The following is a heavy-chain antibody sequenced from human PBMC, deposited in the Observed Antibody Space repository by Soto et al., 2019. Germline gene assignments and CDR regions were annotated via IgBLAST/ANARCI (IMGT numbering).Heavy chain of an antibody. Sequence: EVLLLESGGGLVQPGGSLRLSCEASGFSFSSFAMNWVRQAPGKGLEWVSAIGDSGASTYYADSVKGRLTISRDHSRNTLYLQLNSLSAEDTAVYYCATGVELDVWGNGTTVNVSS. CDR3: ATGVELDV. D-gene: IGHD1-26*01. CDR1: GFSFSSFA. CDR2: IGDSGAST. J-gene: IGHJ6*01. V-gene: IGHV3-23*01.